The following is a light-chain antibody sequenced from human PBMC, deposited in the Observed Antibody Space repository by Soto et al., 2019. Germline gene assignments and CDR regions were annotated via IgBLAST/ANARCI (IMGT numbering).Light chain of an antibody. CDR2: KIS. V-gene: IGKV2-24*01. J-gene: IGKJ1*01. Sequence: VLTQAPLSSPVTLGQPASISCRSSQDLVHSDGATFLSWLHQRPGQPPRLLIYKISNRLSGVPDRFSGSGAGTEFTLKISRVEAEDVGVYYCMQATHFPRTFGQGTKVDIK. CDR3: MQATHFPRT. CDR1: QDLVHSDGATF.